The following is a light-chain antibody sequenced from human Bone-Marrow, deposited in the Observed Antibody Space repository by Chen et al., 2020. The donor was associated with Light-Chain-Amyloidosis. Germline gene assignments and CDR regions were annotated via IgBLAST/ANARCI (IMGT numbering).Light chain of an antibody. CDR2: DDS. CDR1: KIGSTS. J-gene: IGLJ3*02. Sequence: SYVLTQPSSVSVAPGQTATIACGGNKIGSTSVHWYQQTPGQAPLLVVYDDSERPSGIPERLSGSNSGNTATLTISRVEAGDEADYYCQVWDRSSDRPVFGGGTKLTVL. V-gene: IGLV3-21*02. CDR3: QVWDRSSDRPV.